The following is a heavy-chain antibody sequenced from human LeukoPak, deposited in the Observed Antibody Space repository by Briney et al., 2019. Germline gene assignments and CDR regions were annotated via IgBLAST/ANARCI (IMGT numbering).Heavy chain of an antibody. CDR1: GFTFSSYA. D-gene: IGHD3-22*01. V-gene: IGHV3-23*01. CDR3: AKDPYYYDSSGYYGTDY. CDR2: ISGSGGST. Sequence: GGSLRLSCAASGFTFSSYAMSWVRQAPGKGLEWVSAISGSGGSTYYADSVKGRFTISRDNSKNTLYLQMNSLRAEDTAVYYCAKDPYYYDSSGYYGTDYWGQGTLVTVSS. J-gene: IGHJ4*02.